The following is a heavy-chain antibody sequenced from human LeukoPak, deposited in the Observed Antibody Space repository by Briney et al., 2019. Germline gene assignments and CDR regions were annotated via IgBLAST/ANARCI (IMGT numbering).Heavy chain of an antibody. D-gene: IGHD6-19*01. CDR1: GGSFSGYY. V-gene: IGHV4-34*01. J-gene: IGHJ4*02. CDR2: INHSGST. Sequence: SETLSLTCAVYGGSFSGYYWSWIRQPPGKGLERIGEINHSGSTNYNPSLKSRVTISVDTPKNQFSLKLSSVTAADTAVYYCARAQGTVAGHNWGQGTLVTVSS. CDR3: ARAQGTVAGHN.